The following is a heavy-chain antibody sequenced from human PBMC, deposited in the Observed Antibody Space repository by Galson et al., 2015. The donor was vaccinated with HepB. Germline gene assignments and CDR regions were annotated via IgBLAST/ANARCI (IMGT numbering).Heavy chain of an antibody. V-gene: IGHV3-49*03. CDR2: IRGKSYGVTTE. CDR1: EFTFGDYA. J-gene: IGHJ6*03. Sequence: SLRLSCAGSEFTFGDYALSWFRQAPGKGLEWVSLIRGKSYGVTTEEYAASVKGRFSISRDDSKSIAYLQMNSLKTEDTAVYYCSRVGGDPKGIYYFYMDVWGRGTTVTVSS. CDR3: SRVGGDPKGIYYFYMDV.